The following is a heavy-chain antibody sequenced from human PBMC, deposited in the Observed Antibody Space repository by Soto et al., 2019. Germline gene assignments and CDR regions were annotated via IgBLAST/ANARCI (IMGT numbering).Heavy chain of an antibody. CDR3: ARRSSSWYFDY. J-gene: IGHJ4*02. CDR1: GFSVSSNR. D-gene: IGHD6-13*01. V-gene: IGHV3-53*05. CDR2: ISSGGNT. Sequence: GGSLRLSCTVSGFSVSSNRLGWVRQAPAKGLEWASVISSGGNTDYADSVRGRFTISRDSSRNTVYLQMNSLRPEDTAVYYCARRSSSWYFDYWGQGTLVTVSS.